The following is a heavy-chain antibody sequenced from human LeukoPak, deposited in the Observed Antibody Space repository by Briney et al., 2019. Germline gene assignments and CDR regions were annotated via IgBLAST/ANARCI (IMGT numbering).Heavy chain of an antibody. D-gene: IGHD2-2*01. CDR1: EFTFSSYS. V-gene: IGHV3-21*01. CDR3: ARDIKDIVVVPAVRSYYGIDV. CDR2: ISSSSSYI. J-gene: IGHJ6*02. Sequence: GGSLRLSCAASEFTFSSYSMNWVRQAPGKGLEWVSSISSSSSYIYYADSVKGRFTISRDNAKNSLYLQMNSLRAEDTAVYYCARDIKDIVVVPAVRSYYGIDVWGQGTTVTVSS.